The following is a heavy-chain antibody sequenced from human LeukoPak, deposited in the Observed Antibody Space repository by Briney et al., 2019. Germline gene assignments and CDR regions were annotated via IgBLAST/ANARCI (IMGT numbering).Heavy chain of an antibody. CDR1: GFTFSSYG. Sequence: GGSLRLSCAASGFTFSSYGMHWVRQAPGKGLEWVANIKEDGSEKYYVNSVKGRFTISRDNAKNSLFLQMNSLRAEDTAVYYCAKEPVVVAAYSREIFDYWGQGTLVTVSS. V-gene: IGHV3-7*03. CDR3: AKEPVVVAAYSREIFDY. D-gene: IGHD2-15*01. CDR2: IKEDGSEK. J-gene: IGHJ4*02.